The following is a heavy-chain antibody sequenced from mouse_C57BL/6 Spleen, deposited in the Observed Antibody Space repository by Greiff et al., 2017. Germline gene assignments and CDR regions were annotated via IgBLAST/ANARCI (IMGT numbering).Heavy chain of an antibody. J-gene: IGHJ4*01. V-gene: IGHV1-64*01. Sequence: QVQLQQPGAELVKPGASVKLSCKASGYTFTSYWMHWVKQRPGQGLEWIGMIHPNSGSTNYNEKFKSKATLTVDKSSSTAYMQLSSLTSEDSAVYYCAGDYGSDAMDYWGQGTSVTGSS. CDR1: GYTFTSYW. D-gene: IGHD2-4*01. CDR3: AGDYGSDAMDY. CDR2: IHPNSGST.